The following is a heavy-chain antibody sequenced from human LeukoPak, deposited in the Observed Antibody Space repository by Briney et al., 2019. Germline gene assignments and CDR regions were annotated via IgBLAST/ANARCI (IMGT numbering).Heavy chain of an antibody. CDR1: GFTFSSSA. CDR3: AKGAYSTSYYYSAV. CDR2: IGGSGDST. Sequence: PGGSLRLSCAASGFTFSSSAMSWVRQAPGKGLEWVSSIGGSGDSTNHADSVKGRFSISRDNSKNTLYLQMNSLRAEDTAVYYCAKGAYSTSYYYSAVWAKGTTVTVS. J-gene: IGHJ6*03. V-gene: IGHV3-23*01. D-gene: IGHD4-11*01.